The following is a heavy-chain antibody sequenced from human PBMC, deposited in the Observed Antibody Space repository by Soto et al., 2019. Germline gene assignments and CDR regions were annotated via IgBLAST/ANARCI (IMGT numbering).Heavy chain of an antibody. CDR2: IYYSGST. Sequence: SETLSLTRTVFVGTISIYDGSWNRQPRGKGLEWIGYIYYSGSTNYNPTLKRRVTISVDTSKNQFSLKLSSVTAADTAVYDCARGNVVAFDYWGQGTLVTVSS. D-gene: IGHD2-21*01. V-gene: IGHV4-59*01. CDR1: VGTISIYD. CDR3: ARGNVVAFDY. J-gene: IGHJ4*02.